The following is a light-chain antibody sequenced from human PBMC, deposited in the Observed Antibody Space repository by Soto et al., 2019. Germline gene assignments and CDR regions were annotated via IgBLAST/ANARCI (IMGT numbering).Light chain of an antibody. Sequence: EIVLTQSPGTLSLSPGERATLSCRASQSVSSSYLAWYQQKPGQAPRLLIYGASSRATGIPDRFSGSGSGTDFTLTISSLQSEDVAVYYCQQYYATPHTFGQGTKLEI. J-gene: IGKJ2*01. CDR2: GAS. CDR1: QSVSSSY. CDR3: QQYYATPHT. V-gene: IGKV3-20*01.